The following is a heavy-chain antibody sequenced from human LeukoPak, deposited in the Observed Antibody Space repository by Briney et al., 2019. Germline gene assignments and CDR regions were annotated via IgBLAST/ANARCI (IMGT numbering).Heavy chain of an antibody. V-gene: IGHV3-21*01. CDR1: GFTFTSYT. CDR3: ARAAAAGRYGMDV. CDR2: IGNNGGGI. Sequence: GGSLRLSCAASGFTFTSYTMYWVRQAPGKGLEWVSIIGNNGGGIHYADSVRGRFTISRDNAKNSLYLQMNSLRAEDTAVYYCARAAAAGRYGMDVWGQGTTVTVSS. D-gene: IGHD6-13*01. J-gene: IGHJ6*02.